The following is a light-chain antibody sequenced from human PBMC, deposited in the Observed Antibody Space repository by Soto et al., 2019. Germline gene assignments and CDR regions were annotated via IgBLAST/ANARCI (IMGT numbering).Light chain of an antibody. V-gene: IGLV2-23*02. CDR1: SSDVGSYNL. Sequence: SVLTQPASVSGSLGQPITISFTGTSSDVGSYNLVPWYHQHPGKAPKLMIYEVSKWPSGVSNRFSGSKSGNTASLTISGLQTEDEADYYCCSYAGSSTFYVFGTGTKVTVL. CDR3: CSYAGSSTFYV. CDR2: EVS. J-gene: IGLJ1*01.